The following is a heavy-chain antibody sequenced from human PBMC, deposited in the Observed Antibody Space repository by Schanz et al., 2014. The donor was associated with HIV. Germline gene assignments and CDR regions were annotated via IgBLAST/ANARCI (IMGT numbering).Heavy chain of an antibody. Sequence: QLQLQESGSGLVKPSQTLSLTCAVSGGSLSSGGSYSWSWVRKPPGKGLEWIGDINHNGDTRYNASRKSRVPLSLDSPKRQFSLKVKSVTAADTAVYFCARATTDNFHPTYYFDSWGQGTLVTVSS. V-gene: IGHV4-30-2*01. J-gene: IGHJ4*02. CDR2: INHNGDT. D-gene: IGHD1-1*01. CDR1: GGSLSSGGSYS. CDR3: ARATTDNFHPTYYFDS.